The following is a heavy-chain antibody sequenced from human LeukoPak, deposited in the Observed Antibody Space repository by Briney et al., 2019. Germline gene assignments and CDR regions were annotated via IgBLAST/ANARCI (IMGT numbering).Heavy chain of an antibody. V-gene: IGHV4-4*07. D-gene: IGHD5-12*01. CDR1: GGSMSLYY. J-gene: IGHJ4*02. CDR3: ARDIGDIDDY. CDR2: TYISGST. Sequence: ASETLSLTCTGSGGSMSLYYWSWIRQPAGKGLEWIGRTYISGSTNYNPSLKSRVTMSVDTSKNQFSLKLTSVTAADTAVYYCARDIGDIDDYWGQGSLVTVSS.